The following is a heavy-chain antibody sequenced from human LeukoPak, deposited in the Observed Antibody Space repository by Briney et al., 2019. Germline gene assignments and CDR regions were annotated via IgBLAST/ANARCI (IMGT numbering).Heavy chain of an antibody. J-gene: IGHJ4*02. D-gene: IGHD3-10*01. CDR2: IKQDGSEK. CDR1: GFTFSSYW. V-gene: IGHV3-7*01. Sequence: GGSLRLSCAASGFTFSSYWMSWVRQAPGKGLEWVANIKQDGSEKYYVDSVKGRFTISSDNAKNSLYLQMNSLRAEDTAVYYCASHYRGVIISYFDYWGQGTLVTVSS. CDR3: ASHYRGVIISYFDY.